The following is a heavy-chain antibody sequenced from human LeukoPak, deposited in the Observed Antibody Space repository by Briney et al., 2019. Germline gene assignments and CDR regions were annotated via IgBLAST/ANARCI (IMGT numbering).Heavy chain of an antibody. D-gene: IGHD3-22*01. J-gene: IGHJ3*02. CDR1: GFTFSSHG. Sequence: GGSLRLSCAASGFTFSSHGMHWVRQAPGKGLEWVAAIWYDGSNTNYVDSVKGRFTISRDNSKNTLYLQMNSLRAEDTAVFYCARGQYYDPSGATHDAFDIWGQGTMVTVSS. CDR2: IWYDGSNT. CDR3: ARGQYYDPSGATHDAFDI. V-gene: IGHV3-33*03.